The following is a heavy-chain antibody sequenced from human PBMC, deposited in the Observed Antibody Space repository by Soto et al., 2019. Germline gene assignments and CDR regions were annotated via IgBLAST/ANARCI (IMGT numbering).Heavy chain of an antibody. Sequence: EVQLLESGGGLVQPGGSLRLSCAVSGFTFSNYWMHWVRQAPGKGLVWVSRINSDGSTTTYADSVKGRFTMSRDNAKNMMYLQMNSRRAEDTAVYYCARDHCTSSVCYPSYLDYWGQGTLVTVSS. CDR2: INSDGSTT. J-gene: IGHJ4*02. D-gene: IGHD2-2*01. CDR1: GFTFSNYW. CDR3: ARDHCTSSVCYPSYLDY. V-gene: IGHV3-74*03.